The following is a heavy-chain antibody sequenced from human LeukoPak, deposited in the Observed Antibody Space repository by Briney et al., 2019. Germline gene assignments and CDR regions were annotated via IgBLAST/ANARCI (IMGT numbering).Heavy chain of an antibody. CDR3: ARGYLLSGIAAY. CDR1: GGSISSGDYY. CDR2: IYYSGST. Sequence: SETLSLTCTVSGGSISSGDYYWSWIRQPPGKGLEWIGYIYYSGSTYYNPSLKSRVTISVDTSKNQFSLKLSSVTAADTAVYYCARGYLLSGIAAYWGQGTLVTVSS. V-gene: IGHV4-30-4*08. D-gene: IGHD6-13*01. J-gene: IGHJ4*02.